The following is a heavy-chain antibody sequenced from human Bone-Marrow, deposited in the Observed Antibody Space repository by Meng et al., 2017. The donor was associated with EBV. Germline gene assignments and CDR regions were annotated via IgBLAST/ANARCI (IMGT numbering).Heavy chain of an antibody. V-gene: IGHV1-8*01. CDR1: GYSFTNYD. Sequence: QVQREHVVAGVKAAGASVKASSKSSGYSFTNYDINWVRHATGQGLEWIGLMNSNSGNTGYAKMYQGRVTMTRNTSRSIAYMVLSSLRSEDTAVYYCVRGACFDHWGQGTLVTVSS. CDR2: MNSNSGNT. J-gene: IGHJ5*02. CDR3: VRGACFDH.